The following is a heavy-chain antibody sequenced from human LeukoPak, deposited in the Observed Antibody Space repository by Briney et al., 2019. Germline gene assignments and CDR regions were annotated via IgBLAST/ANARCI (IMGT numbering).Heavy chain of an antibody. Sequence: PSETLSLTCTVSGGSISSSSYYWGWIRQPPGKGLEWIGSIYYSGSTYHNPSLKSRVTISVDTSKNQFSLKLSSVTAADTAVYYCARQGYDSSGYFDYWGQGTLVTVSS. J-gene: IGHJ4*02. CDR3: ARQGYDSSGYFDY. CDR2: IYYSGST. V-gene: IGHV4-39*01. CDR1: GGSISSSSYY. D-gene: IGHD3-22*01.